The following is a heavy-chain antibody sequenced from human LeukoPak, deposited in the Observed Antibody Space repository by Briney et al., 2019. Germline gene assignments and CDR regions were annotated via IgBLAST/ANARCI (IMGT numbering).Heavy chain of an antibody. V-gene: IGHV4-59*01. CDR3: ARYRTDFWSGSNWFDP. CDR1: GGSISSYY. D-gene: IGHD3-3*01. Sequence: SETPSLTCTVSGGSISSYYWSWIRHPPGGGREWLGYIYYSGSTTYNPSLKSRVTISVDTSKTQFSLKLSCVTAAYTAVYYCARYRTDFWSGSNWFDPWGQGTLVTVSS. CDR2: IYYSGST. J-gene: IGHJ5*02.